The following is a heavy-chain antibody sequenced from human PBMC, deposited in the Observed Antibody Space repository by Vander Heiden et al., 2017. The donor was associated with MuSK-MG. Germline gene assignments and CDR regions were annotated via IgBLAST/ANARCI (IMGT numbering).Heavy chain of an antibody. CDR2: IKPDGSEK. V-gene: IGHV3-7*03. CDR3: ARDNRAVAVGR. D-gene: IGHD6-19*01. Sequence: EVQLVESGGGLVQPGGSLRLSCAASGFTFSSSWMYWVRQAPGKGLEWVATIKPDGSEKNYVDSVRGRFTISRDNAKNSVYLQMDSLRAEDTALYYCARDNRAVAVGRWGQGTLVTVSS. J-gene: IGHJ4*02. CDR1: GFTFSSSW.